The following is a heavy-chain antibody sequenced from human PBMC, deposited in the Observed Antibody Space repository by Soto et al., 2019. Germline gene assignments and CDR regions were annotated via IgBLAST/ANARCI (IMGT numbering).Heavy chain of an antibody. CDR1: GYAFTRYD. J-gene: IGHJ3*02. D-gene: IGHD3-10*01. V-gene: IGHV1-8*01. Sequence: ASVKVSCKASGYAFTRYDINWVRQATGQGLEWMGWTNPNSGNTGYAQKFQGRVTMTRDSSISTAYMEVSRLRFEDTAVYYCARAVNADAFDIWGQRTMVTVSS. CDR3: ARAVNADAFDI. CDR2: TNPNSGNT.